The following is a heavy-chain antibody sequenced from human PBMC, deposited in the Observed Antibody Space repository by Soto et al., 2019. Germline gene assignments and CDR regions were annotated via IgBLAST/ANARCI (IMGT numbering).Heavy chain of an antibody. CDR1: GFTFSSYA. D-gene: IGHD5-12*01. CDR2: ISGSGGST. Sequence: EVQLLESGGGLVQPGGSLRLSXAASGFTFSSYAMSWVRQAPGKGLEWVSAISGSGGSTYYADSVKGRFTXSRDXXXXXXXXXXXXXXXXXXXXXXXAXDXXXXATXGXNXXDPXXQGXXVTV. J-gene: IGHJ5*02. V-gene: IGHV3-23*01. CDR3: AXDXXXXATXGXNXXDP.